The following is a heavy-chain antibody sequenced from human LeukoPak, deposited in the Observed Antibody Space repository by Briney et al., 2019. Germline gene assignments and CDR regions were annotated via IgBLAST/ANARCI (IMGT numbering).Heavy chain of an antibody. CDR2: IYYSGST. J-gene: IGHJ4*02. CDR3: ASISSSSVY. V-gene: IGHV4-59*01. Sequence: SETLSLTCTVSGGSISSYYWSWIRQPPGKGLEWIGYIYYSGSTNYNPSLKSRVTISVDTSKNQFSLKLSSVTAADTAMYYCASISSSSVYWGQGTLVTVSS. CDR1: GGSISSYY. D-gene: IGHD6-6*01.